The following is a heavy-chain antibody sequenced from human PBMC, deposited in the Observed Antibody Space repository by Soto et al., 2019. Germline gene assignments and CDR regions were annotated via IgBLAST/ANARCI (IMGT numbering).Heavy chain of an antibody. D-gene: IGHD3-22*01. CDR2: ISGSGGST. J-gene: IGHJ5*02. CDR1: GFTFGSYA. V-gene: IGHV3-23*01. CDR3: AKDSSYYYDSSGYFVDP. Sequence: GGSLILSCAASGFTFGSYAMSWVRQAPGKGLEWVSAISGSGGSTYYADSVKGRFTISRDNSKNTLYLQMNSLRAEDTAVYYCAKDSSYYYDSSGYFVDPWGQGTLVTVSS.